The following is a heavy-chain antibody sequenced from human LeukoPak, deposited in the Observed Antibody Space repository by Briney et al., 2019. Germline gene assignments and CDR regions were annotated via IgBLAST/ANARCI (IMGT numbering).Heavy chain of an antibody. CDR1: GYNFNKYW. CDR2: IFPDDSDT. CDR3: ARQVAAASDS. V-gene: IGHV5-51*01. D-gene: IGHD6-13*01. J-gene: IGHJ4*02. Sequence: GESLKISCQGSGYNFNKYWIGWVRQMPGKGPEWMGIIFPDDSDTRYSPSFQGQVTLSVDKSITTAYLQWSSLTAADTAMYYCARQVAAASDSWGQGTLVTVSS.